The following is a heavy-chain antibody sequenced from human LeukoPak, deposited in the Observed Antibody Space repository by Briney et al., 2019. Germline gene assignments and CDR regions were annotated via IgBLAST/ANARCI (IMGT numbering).Heavy chain of an antibody. D-gene: IGHD3-3*01. CDR1: GGSFSGYY. J-gene: IGHJ5*02. Sequence: SETLSLTCAVYGGSFSGYYWSWIRQPPGKGLEWIGEINHSGSTNYNPSLKSRVTISVDTSKNQYSLKLSSVTAADTAVYYCAREPLYYDFWSGTNWFDPWGQGTLVAVSS. CDR3: AREPLYYDFWSGTNWFDP. CDR2: INHSGST. V-gene: IGHV4-34*01.